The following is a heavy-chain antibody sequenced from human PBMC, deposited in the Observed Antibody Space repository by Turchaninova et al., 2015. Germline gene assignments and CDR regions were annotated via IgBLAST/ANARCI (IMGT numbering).Heavy chain of an antibody. CDR2: IWRSGST. Sequence: QVQLQESGPGLVKPSETLSLTCAVSGSSISRGYFWGWIRPPPGQGLEWIGNIWRSGSTYYNPSLKSRVTISVDTSKNQFSLKLSSVTAADTAVYYCARRQGCSGGSCSFDYWGQGTLVTVSS. D-gene: IGHD2-15*01. CDR1: GSSISRGYF. V-gene: IGHV4-38-2*01. CDR3: ARRQGCSGGSCSFDY. J-gene: IGHJ4*02.